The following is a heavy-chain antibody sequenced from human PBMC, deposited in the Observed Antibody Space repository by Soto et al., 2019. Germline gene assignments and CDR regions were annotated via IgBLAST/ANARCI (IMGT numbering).Heavy chain of an antibody. Sequence: QVQLQESGPGLVKPSETLSLTCTVSGDSIRNYYWSWIRQPPGKGLEWIGSMYYSGSTNYNPSLKSQISISADTTKNHFSLNLSSVTAADTAVYYCARGHTYGNFDYWGQGTLVTVSS. V-gene: IGHV4-59*01. D-gene: IGHD5-18*01. CDR2: MYYSGST. J-gene: IGHJ4*02. CDR1: GDSIRNYY. CDR3: ARGHTYGNFDY.